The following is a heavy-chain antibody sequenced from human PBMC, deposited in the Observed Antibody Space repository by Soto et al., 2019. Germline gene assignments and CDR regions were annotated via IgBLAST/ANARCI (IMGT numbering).Heavy chain of an antibody. CDR1: GFTFSRYA. V-gene: IGHV3-23*01. CDR2: ISDSGGDT. CDR3: AKDLSSSPPPGWLEP. D-gene: IGHD3-10*01. Sequence: GGWLRLSCAASGFTFSRYAMSWVRQAPGKGLEWVSSISDSGGDTYDAASVKGRLTISRDNSKNTLYLQMNSLRAEDTAIYYFAKDLSSSPPPGWLEPWGRRCLVSVCS. J-gene: IGHJ5*02.